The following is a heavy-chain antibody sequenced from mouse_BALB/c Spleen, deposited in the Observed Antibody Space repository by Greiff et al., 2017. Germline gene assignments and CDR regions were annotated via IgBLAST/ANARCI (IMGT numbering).Heavy chain of an antibody. CDR1: GFTFSNYW. J-gene: IGHJ4*01. CDR3: TSIYYYGSSYENYAMDY. CDR2: IRLKSNNYAT. D-gene: IGHD1-1*01. V-gene: IGHV6-6*02. Sequence: DVKLVESGGGLVQPGGSMKLSCVASGFTFSNYWMNWVRQSPEKGLEWVAEIRLKSNNYATHYAVSVKGRFTISRDDSKSSVYLQMNNLRAEDTGIYYCTSIYYYGSSYENYAMDYWGQGTSVTVSS.